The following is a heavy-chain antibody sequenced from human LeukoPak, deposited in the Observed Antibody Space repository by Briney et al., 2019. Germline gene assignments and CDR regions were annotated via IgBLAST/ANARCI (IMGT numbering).Heavy chain of an antibody. Sequence: ASVKVSCKASGYTFTSYAMNWVQQAPGQGLEWMGWINTNTGNPTYAQGFTGRFVFSLDTSVSTAYLQISSLKAEDTAVYYCARASNSWYNYYYYGMDVWGQGTTVTVSS. V-gene: IGHV7-4-1*02. CDR1: GYTFTSYA. J-gene: IGHJ6*02. CDR2: INTNTGNP. CDR3: ARASNSWYNYYYYGMDV. D-gene: IGHD6-13*01.